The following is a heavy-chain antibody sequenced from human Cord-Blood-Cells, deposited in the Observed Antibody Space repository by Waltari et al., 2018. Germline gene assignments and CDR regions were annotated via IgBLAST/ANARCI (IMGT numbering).Heavy chain of an antibody. D-gene: IGHD3-16*02. J-gene: IGHJ4*02. CDR2: INHSGST. V-gene: IGHV4-34*01. CDR1: GGSFSGYY. CDR3: ARGSPMITFGGVIADLYYFDY. Sequence: QVQLQQWGAGLLKPSETLSLTCAVYGGSFSGYYWSWIRQPPGKGLEWIGEINHSGSTNYNPAHKSRVTISVDTSKNQFSRKLSSVTAADTAVYYCARGSPMITFGGVIADLYYFDYWGQGTLVTVSS.